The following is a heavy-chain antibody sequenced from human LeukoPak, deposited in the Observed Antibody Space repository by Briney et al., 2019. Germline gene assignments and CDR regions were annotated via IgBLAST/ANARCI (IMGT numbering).Heavy chain of an antibody. CDR2: IYSGGST. D-gene: IGHD3-10*01. J-gene: IGHJ4*02. Sequence: PGGSLRLSCAASGFTVSSNYMSWVRQAPGKGVEWVSVIYSGGSTYYSDSWKCRFTISIYISKNSLYLQITSLRADDTAVYYCARASGDSDYFDYWGQETLVTVSS. CDR3: ARASGDSDYFDY. V-gene: IGHV3-53*01. CDR1: GFTVSSNY.